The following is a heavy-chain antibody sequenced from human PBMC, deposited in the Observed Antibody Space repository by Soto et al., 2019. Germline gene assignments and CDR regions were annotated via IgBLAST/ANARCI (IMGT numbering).Heavy chain of an antibody. CDR2: ISYDGSNK. Sequence: QVQLVESGGGVVQPGRSLRLSCAASGFTFSSYGMDWVRQAPGKGLEWVALISYDGSNKMYAASVKGRFTISRDNSKNTLYLQMNSLKPEDTGVYFCAKGRGYDWTPGKMDVWGQGTTVTVSS. V-gene: IGHV3-30*18. CDR3: AKGRGYDWTPGKMDV. D-gene: IGHD1-20*01. J-gene: IGHJ6*02. CDR1: GFTFSSYG.